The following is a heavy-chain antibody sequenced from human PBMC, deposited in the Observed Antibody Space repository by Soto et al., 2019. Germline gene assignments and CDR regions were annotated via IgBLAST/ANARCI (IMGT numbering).Heavy chain of an antibody. J-gene: IGHJ4*02. Sequence: PSQTLSLTCAISGDSVSSNSAAWNWIRQSPSRGLEWLGRTYYRSKWCNDYAVSVKSRITINPDTSKNQFSLQLSSVTPEDTAVYYCARDRYYGSGSLTPFDCWGQGTLVTVSS. CDR2: TYYRSKWCN. V-gene: IGHV6-1*01. D-gene: IGHD3-10*01. CDR1: GDSVSSNSAA. CDR3: ARDRYYGSGSLTPFDC.